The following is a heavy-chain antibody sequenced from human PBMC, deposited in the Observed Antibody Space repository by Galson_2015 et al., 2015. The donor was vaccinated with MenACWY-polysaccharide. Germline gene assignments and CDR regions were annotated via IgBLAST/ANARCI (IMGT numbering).Heavy chain of an antibody. CDR3: TRGVYYDSSGYYYELNY. J-gene: IGHJ4*02. V-gene: IGHV3-33*01. D-gene: IGHD3-22*01. CDR2: IWSDGKKI. Sequence: SLRLSCAASGFRFNDYGMHWVRQAPGKGLEWVAGIWSDGKKIYYADSVKGRFTISRDNSHNTLYLQMSSLRAEDTAVYFCTRGVYYDSSGYYYELNYWGQGTLVTVSS. CDR1: GFRFNDYG.